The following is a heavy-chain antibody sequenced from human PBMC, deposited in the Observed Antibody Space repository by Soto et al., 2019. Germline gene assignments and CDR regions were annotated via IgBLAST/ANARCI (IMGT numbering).Heavy chain of an antibody. CDR1: GGSFSGYY. CDR2: INHSGST. V-gene: IGHV4-34*01. CDR3: ARNYNYDFWSGYYYYYGMDV. D-gene: IGHD3-3*01. J-gene: IGHJ6*02. Sequence: PSETLSLTCAVYGGSFSGYYWSWIRQPPGKGLEWIGEINHSGSTNYNPSLKSRVTISVDTSKNQFSLKLSSVTAADTAVYYCARNYNYDFWSGYYYYYGMDVWGQGTTVTV.